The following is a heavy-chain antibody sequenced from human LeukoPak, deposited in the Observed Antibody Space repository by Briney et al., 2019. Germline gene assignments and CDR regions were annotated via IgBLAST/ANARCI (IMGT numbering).Heavy chain of an antibody. V-gene: IGHV3-23*01. CDR1: GFTFSSYA. J-gene: IGHJ4*02. D-gene: IGHD5-18*01. CDR2: ISGSGGST. Sequence: GGSLRLSCAASGFTFSSYAMSWVRQAPGKGLEWVSAISGSGGSTYYADSVKGRITISRDNSKNTLYLQMNSLRAEDTAVYYCAKLDIIQLWLLFDYWGQGTLVTVSS. CDR3: AKLDIIQLWLLFDY.